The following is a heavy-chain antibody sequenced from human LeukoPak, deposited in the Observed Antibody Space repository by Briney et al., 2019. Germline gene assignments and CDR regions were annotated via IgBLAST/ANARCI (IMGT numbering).Heavy chain of an antibody. D-gene: IGHD5-18*01. CDR2: INSDGSIT. V-gene: IGHV3-74*01. CDR3: ARDAVDTANAV. Sequence: GGSLRLSCAASGFTFTTYWMHWVRQAPGKGMVWVSHINSDGSITSYADSVKGRFTISRDNAKNTLYLQMNSLRAEDTAVYYCARDAVDTANAVWGQGTTVTVSS. J-gene: IGHJ6*02. CDR1: GFTFTTYW.